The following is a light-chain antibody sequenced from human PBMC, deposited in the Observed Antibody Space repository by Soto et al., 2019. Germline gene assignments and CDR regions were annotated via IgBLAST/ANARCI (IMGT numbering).Light chain of an antibody. J-gene: IGKJ3*01. CDR2: DAS. Sequence: AIQLTQSPSSLSASVGDRVTITCRAGQGISSGLAWYQQKPGKPPKLLIYDASNLENGVPSRFSGSGSGTDFTLTINSLQPEDFATYYYQQFNSYPLTFGPGTKVDI. CDR1: QGISSG. V-gene: IGKV1-13*02. CDR3: QQFNSYPLT.